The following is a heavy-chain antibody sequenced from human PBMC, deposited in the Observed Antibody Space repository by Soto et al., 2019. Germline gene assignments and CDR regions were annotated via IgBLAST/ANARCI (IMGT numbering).Heavy chain of an antibody. CDR3: ARGVGTANDY. CDR2: IYYSGST. V-gene: IGHV4-31*03. D-gene: IGHD5-18*01. CDR1: GGSISSGGYY. Sequence: SETLSLTCTVSGGSISSGGYYWSWIRQHPGKGLEWIGYIYYSGSTYYNPSLKSRVTISVDTSKNQFSLKLSSVTAADTAVYYCARGVGTANDYWGQGTLVTVSS. J-gene: IGHJ4*02.